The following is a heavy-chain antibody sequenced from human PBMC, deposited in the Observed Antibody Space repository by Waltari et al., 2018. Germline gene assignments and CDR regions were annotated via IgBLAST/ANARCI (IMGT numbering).Heavy chain of an antibody. CDR1: GFGFSSFG. CDR3: ARCPDEYNYYYMEV. J-gene: IGHJ6*03. CDR2: IWFDGSKI. V-gene: IGHV3-33*08. Sequence: QVQLVESGGGVVQPGKSLRLYCAGSGFGFSSFGIHWVRQAPGKGLEWVAIIWFDGSKIYYADSVKGRFTISRDNSRNTVYLQMNSLRPEDSGVYYCARCPDEYNYYYMEVWGRGTTVSVSS.